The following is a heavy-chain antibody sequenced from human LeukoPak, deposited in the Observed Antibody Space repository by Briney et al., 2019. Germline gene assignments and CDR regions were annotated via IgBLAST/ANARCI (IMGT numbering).Heavy chain of an antibody. CDR3: AALYYDILTGSLNDY. CDR2: IRYDGSNK. J-gene: IGHJ4*02. CDR1: GSTFSSYG. Sequence: PGGSLRLSCAASGSTFSSYGMHWVRQAPGKGLEWVAFIRYDGSNKYYADSVKGRFTISRDNSKNTLYLQMNSLRAEDTAVYYCAALYYDILTGSLNDYWGQGTLVTVSS. V-gene: IGHV3-30*02. D-gene: IGHD3-9*01.